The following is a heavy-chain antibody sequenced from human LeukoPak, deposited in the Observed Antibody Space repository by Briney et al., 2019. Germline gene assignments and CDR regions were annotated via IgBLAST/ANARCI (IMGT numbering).Heavy chain of an antibody. D-gene: IGHD2-15*01. J-gene: IGHJ4*02. CDR2: IYFSGSA. CDR3: ARGGGYCSDAGCYEFDY. Sequence: PSQTLSLTCTVSGGSISSGGYYWSWIRQHPGKGLEWVGYIYFSGSAYYNPSLKSRITMSVDTSKNQFSLKLSSVTAADTAVYYCARGGGYCSDAGCYEFDYWGQGTLVTVSS. V-gene: IGHV4-31*03. CDR1: GGSISSGGYY.